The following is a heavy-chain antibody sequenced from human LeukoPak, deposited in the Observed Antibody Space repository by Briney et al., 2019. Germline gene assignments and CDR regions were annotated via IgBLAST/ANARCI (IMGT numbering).Heavy chain of an antibody. D-gene: IGHD2-2*01. Sequence: ASVEVSCKASGYSFTGYYINWVRQAPGRGPEWMGWINPNNGGTNYAQKFQDRVTMTRDTSTTTAYMELGSLRSDDTAIYYCARDSSVVPAVANWYFDLWGRGTLVTVSP. J-gene: IGHJ2*01. CDR1: GYSFTGYY. CDR2: INPNNGGT. CDR3: ARDSSVVPAVANWYFDL. V-gene: IGHV1-2*02.